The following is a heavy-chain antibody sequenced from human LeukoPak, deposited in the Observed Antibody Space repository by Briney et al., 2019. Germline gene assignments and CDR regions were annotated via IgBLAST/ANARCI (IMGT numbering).Heavy chain of an antibody. CDR2: IYYSGST. D-gene: IGHD3-10*01. CDR1: GGSISSYY. J-gene: IGHJ4*02. Sequence: PSETLSLTCTVSGGSISSYYWSWIRQPPGKGREWIGYIYYSGSTNYNPSLKSRVTISVDTSKNQFSLELSSVTAADTAVYYCASGQLLSNFDYWGQGTLVTVSS. V-gene: IGHV4-59*01. CDR3: ASGQLLSNFDY.